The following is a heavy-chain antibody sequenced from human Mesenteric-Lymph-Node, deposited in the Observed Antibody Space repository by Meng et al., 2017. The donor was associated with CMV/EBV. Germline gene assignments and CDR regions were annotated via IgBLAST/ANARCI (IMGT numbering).Heavy chain of an antibody. CDR2: IRSSGSTI. CDR3: AREPYYDFWSGWFDY. J-gene: IGHJ4*02. D-gene: IGHD3-3*01. V-gene: IGHV3-11*01. CDR1: GFTFSDYY. Sequence: GESLKISCAASGFTFSDYYMSWIRQAPGKGLEWISYIRSSGSTIYYADSVKGRFTMSRDNAKTSLYLQMNRLRAEDTAVYYCAREPYYDFWSGWFDYWGQGTLVTVSS.